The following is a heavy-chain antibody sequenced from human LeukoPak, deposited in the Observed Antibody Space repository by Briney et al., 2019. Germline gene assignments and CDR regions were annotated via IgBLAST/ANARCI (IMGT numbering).Heavy chain of an antibody. J-gene: IGHJ4*02. Sequence: GGSLRLSCAASGFTVSSNYMSWVRQAPGKGLEWVSVIYSGGSTYYADSVKGRFTISRDNSKNTLYLQMNSLRAEDTAVYYCARAPYYYDSSGYYYGVLDYWGQGTLVTVSS. D-gene: IGHD3-22*01. CDR1: GFTVSSNY. CDR3: ARAPYYYDSSGYYYGVLDY. V-gene: IGHV3-53*01. CDR2: IYSGGST.